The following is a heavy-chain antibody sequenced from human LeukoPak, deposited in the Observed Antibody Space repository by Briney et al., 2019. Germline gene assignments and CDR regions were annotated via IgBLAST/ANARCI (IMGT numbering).Heavy chain of an antibody. V-gene: IGHV4-59*08. Sequence: SETLSLTCTVSGGSISSYYWTWIRQPPGKGLEWIGYIYYSGSTNYNPSLKSRVTISVDTSKNRFSLKLSSVTAADTAVYYCAGLDTTVTFFDSWGQGTLVTVSS. CDR3: AGLDTTVTFFDS. D-gene: IGHD4-17*01. CDR2: IYYSGST. J-gene: IGHJ4*02. CDR1: GGSISSYY.